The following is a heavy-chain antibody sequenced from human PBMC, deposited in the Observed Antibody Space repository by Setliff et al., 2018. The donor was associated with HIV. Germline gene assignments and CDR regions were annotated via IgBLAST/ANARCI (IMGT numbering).Heavy chain of an antibody. D-gene: IGHD3-16*01. Sequence: GGSLRLSCAASGFTFSTYWMHWVRQSPGKGLVWVSRINSDGSVTNYADSVKGRFTISRDNAKNTLYLQMSSLRADDTAVYYCARVDDDYVWARTYFDYWGQGSLVTVSS. J-gene: IGHJ4*02. V-gene: IGHV3-74*01. CDR3: ARVDDDYVWARTYFDY. CDR2: INSDGSVT. CDR1: GFTFSTYW.